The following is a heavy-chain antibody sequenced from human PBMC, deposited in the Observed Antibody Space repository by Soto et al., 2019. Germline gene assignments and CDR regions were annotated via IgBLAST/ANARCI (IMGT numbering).Heavy chain of an antibody. CDR2: ISSSSSTI. CDR1: GFTFSSYS. V-gene: IGHV3-48*01. D-gene: IGHD6-19*01. CDR3: ARDTDSSGWYNWFEP. J-gene: IGHJ5*02. Sequence: EVQLVESGGGLVQPGGSLRLSCAASGFTFSSYSMNWVRQAPGKGLEWVSYISSSSSTIYYADSVKGRFTISRDNAKNSLYLRLNSMRAEDTAVYDCARDTDSSGWYNWFEPWGQGTLVTVSS.